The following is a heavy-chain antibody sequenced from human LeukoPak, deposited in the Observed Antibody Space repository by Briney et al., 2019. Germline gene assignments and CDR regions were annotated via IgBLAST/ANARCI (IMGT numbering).Heavy chain of an antibody. CDR1: GYTFTSYY. CDR3: ARDRPNPSGLRFLEWSKPDFDY. V-gene: IGHV1-46*01. J-gene: IGHJ4*02. D-gene: IGHD3-3*01. CDR2: INPSGGST. Sequence: ASVKVSCKASGYTFTSYYMHWVRQAPGQGLEWMGIINPSGGSTSYAQKFQGRVTMTRDTSTSTVYMELSSLRSEDTAVYYCARDRPNPSGLRFLEWSKPDFDYWGQGTLVTVPS.